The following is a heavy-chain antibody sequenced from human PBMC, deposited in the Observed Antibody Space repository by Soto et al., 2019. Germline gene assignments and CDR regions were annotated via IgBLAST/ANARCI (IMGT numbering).Heavy chain of an antibody. J-gene: IGHJ5*02. CDR2: IYYSGST. Sequence: SETLSLTCTVSGGSISSGGYYWSWIRQHPGKGLEWIGYIYYSGSTYYNPSLKSRVTISVDTSKNQFSLKLSSVTAADTAVYYCARDRSGYDHLTRNWFDPWGQGTLVTVSS. V-gene: IGHV4-31*03. CDR3: ARDRSGYDHLTRNWFDP. CDR1: GGSISSGGYY. D-gene: IGHD5-12*01.